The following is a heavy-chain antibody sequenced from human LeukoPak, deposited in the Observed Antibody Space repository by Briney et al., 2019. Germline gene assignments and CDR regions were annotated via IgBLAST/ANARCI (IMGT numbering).Heavy chain of an antibody. D-gene: IGHD3-10*01. Sequence: ASVTVSCKSSLYTFTSYGISWLRQAHAHGIEWMGWISDYNGNTNYAQRLRGRVAKTTDTYPGNADMALRSLRSDDAAVYYCARDTASHYGHDAFEIWGQGTMVTVSS. J-gene: IGHJ3*02. CDR2: ISDYNGNT. V-gene: IGHV1-18*01. CDR1: LYTFTSYG. CDR3: ARDTASHYGHDAFEI.